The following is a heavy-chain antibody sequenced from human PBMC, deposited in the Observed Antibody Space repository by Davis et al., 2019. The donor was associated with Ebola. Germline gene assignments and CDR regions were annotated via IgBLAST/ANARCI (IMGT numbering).Heavy chain of an antibody. CDR2: TYYSGSS. CDR1: GGSMSRYY. Sequence: PSETLSLTCTVSGGSMSRYYWSWIRQPPGKGLEWIGYTYYSGSSSYNPSLKNRVTMSVDTSKSQFSLKLTSVTAADTAVYYCARPHDNVWGSYGYWGQGNLVTVSS. D-gene: IGHD3-16*01. J-gene: IGHJ4*02. V-gene: IGHV4-59*01. CDR3: ARPHDNVWGSYGY.